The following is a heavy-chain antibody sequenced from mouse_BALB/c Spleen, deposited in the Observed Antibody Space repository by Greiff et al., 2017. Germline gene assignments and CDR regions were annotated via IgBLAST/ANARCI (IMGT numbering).Heavy chain of an antibody. CDR2: ISSGGST. CDR3: ARGGDYDAMDD. V-gene: IGHV5-6-5*01. CDR1: GFTFSSYA. Sequence: EVHLVESGGGLVKPGGSLKLSCAASGFTFSSYAMSWVRQTPEKRLEWVASISSGGSTYYPDSVKGRFTISRDNARNILYLQMSSLRSEDTAMYYCARGGDYDAMDDWGQGTSVTVSS. J-gene: IGHJ4*01.